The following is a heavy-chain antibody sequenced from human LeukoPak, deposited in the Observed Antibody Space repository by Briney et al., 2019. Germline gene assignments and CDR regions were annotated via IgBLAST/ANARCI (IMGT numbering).Heavy chain of an antibody. V-gene: IGHV4-30-2*01. Sequence: SQTLSLTCTVSGGSISSGGYYWSWLRQPPGKGLEWIGYIHNSGSTYYNPSLKRRVTISVDRSKNQFSLKLSSVTAAATAVYYCARGVTPYYYYYMDVWGKGTTVTVSS. CDR3: ARGVTPYYYYYMDV. CDR1: GGSISSGGYY. D-gene: IGHD2-21*02. CDR2: IHNSGST. J-gene: IGHJ6*03.